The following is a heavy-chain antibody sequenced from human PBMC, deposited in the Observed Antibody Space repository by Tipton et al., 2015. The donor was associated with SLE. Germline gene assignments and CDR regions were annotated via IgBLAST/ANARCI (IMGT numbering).Heavy chain of an antibody. D-gene: IGHD6-19*01. V-gene: IGHV3-74*01. CDR2: INNDGSDT. CDR1: GFTFSGYW. Sequence: SLRLSCAASGFTFSGYWMHWVRQAPGKGLVWVSRINNDGSDTVYADSVKGRVAISRDNSKNTLYLQMSSLRVEDTAVYYCAKDLYHSGWYQGHFEYWGQGTPVTVSS. J-gene: IGHJ4*02. CDR3: AKDLYHSGWYQGHFEY.